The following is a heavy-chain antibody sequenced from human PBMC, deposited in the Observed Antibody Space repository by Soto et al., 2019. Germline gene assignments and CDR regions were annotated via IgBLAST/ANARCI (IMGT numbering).Heavy chain of an antibody. J-gene: IGHJ4*02. V-gene: IGHV4-30-4*01. CDR3: ARGMVYAHHDYGARFDS. CDR2: IYYSGST. Sequence: QVQLQESGPGLVKPSQTLSLTCTVSGGSISSGDYYWSWIRQPPGKGLEWIGYIYYSGSTYYNPSLKSRVTISVDTSKNQFSLKLSSVTAADTAVYYCARGMVYAHHDYGARFDSWGQGTLVTVSS. D-gene: IGHD4-17*01. CDR1: GGSISSGDYY.